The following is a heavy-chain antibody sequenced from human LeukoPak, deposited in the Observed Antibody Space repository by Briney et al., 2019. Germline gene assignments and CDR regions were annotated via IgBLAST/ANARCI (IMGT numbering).Heavy chain of an antibody. J-gene: IGHJ4*02. CDR1: GGSISSSGYY. CDR2: IYYSGST. Sequence: KPSETLSLTCTVSGGSISSSGYYWGWIRQPPGKGLECIGTIYYSGSTYYNPSLKSRVTISVDTSKNQFSLKLSSVTAADTAVYYCARRDAMAEDFDYWGQGTLVTVSS. D-gene: IGHD6-19*01. V-gene: IGHV4-39*01. CDR3: ARRDAMAEDFDY.